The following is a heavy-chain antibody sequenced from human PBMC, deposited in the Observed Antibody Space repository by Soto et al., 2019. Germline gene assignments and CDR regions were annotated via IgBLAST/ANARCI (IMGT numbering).Heavy chain of an antibody. CDR2: IKGKTEGGTT. D-gene: IGHD3-16*01. CDR1: GFTFREAS. Sequence: GGSLRLSCVVSGFTFREASMSWVRQVPGKGLEWVGRIKGKTEGGTTDYAAPLKDRFTISRDESKNTLYLQMSSLKTEDTAVYYCTTERILISLGGLSHTRSLWGQGT. CDR3: TTERILISLGGLSHTRSL. J-gene: IGHJ1*01. V-gene: IGHV3-15*01.